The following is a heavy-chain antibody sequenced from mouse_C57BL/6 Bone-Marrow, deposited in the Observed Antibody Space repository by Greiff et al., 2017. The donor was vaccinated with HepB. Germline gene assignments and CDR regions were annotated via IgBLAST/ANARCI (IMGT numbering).Heavy chain of an antibody. D-gene: IGHD2-3*01. CDR2: IDPANGNT. Sequence: VQLQQSVAELVRPGASVKFSCTASGFNFKNSYMHWVKQRPEQGLGWIGRIDPANGNTKYAPKFQGKATITADTSSNTAYLQLSSLTSEDTAIYYCARDDGYSFYWYFDVWGTGTTVTVSS. V-gene: IGHV14-3*01. CDR3: ARDDGYSFYWYFDV. CDR1: GFNFKNSY. J-gene: IGHJ1*03.